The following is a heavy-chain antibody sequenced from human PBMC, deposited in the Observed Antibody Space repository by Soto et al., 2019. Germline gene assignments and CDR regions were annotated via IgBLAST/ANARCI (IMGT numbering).Heavy chain of an antibody. V-gene: IGHV3-30*04. CDR2: ISYDGSNK. Sequence: GGSLILSCTASGFAFTTYSMTWVREGPGKGLEWVAVISYDGSNKYYADSVKGRFTISRDNAKNSLYLQMNSLRAEDTAVYYCARGEGIVVVVAATTHFDYWGQGTLVTVSS. D-gene: IGHD2-15*01. CDR1: GFAFTTYS. CDR3: ARGEGIVVVVAATTHFDY. J-gene: IGHJ4*02.